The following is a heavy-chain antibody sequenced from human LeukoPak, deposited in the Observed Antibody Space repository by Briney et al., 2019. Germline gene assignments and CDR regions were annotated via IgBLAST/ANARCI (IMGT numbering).Heavy chain of an antibody. J-gene: IGHJ4*02. CDR3: ARGTLPLSIAAAGNFDY. V-gene: IGHV1-18*01. CDR1: GYTFTSYG. CDR2: ISAYNGNT. D-gene: IGHD6-13*01. Sequence: ASVKVSCKASGYTFTSYGISWVRQAPGQGLEWMGWISAYNGNTNYAQKLQGRVTMTTDTSTSTAYMELRSLRSDDTAVYYCARGTLPLSIAAAGNFDYWGQGTLVTVSS.